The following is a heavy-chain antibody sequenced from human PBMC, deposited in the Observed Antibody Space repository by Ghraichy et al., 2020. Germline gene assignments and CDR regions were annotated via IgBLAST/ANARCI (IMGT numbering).Heavy chain of an antibody. V-gene: IGHV3-23*01. CDR1: GFTFSSYA. Sequence: GGSLRLSCAASGFTFSSYAMSWVRQAPGKGLEWVSVISGSGGTTYYADSVKGRFTISRDNSKITLYLQMNSLRAEDTAVYYCAKAGVAAVGSTVRFDYWGQGTPVTVSS. CDR2: ISGSGGTT. J-gene: IGHJ4*02. D-gene: IGHD6-13*01. CDR3: AKAGVAAVGSTVRFDY.